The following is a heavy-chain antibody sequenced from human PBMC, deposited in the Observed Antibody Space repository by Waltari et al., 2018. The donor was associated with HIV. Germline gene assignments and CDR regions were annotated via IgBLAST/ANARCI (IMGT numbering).Heavy chain of an antibody. CDR3: TRDGDPN. CDR1: GFIFSNFT. J-gene: IGHJ4*02. V-gene: IGHV3-21*01. CDR2: ISTLGRT. Sequence: LVKPGGSLRLSCEGSGFIFSNFTMNWIRQVPGRGLEWVSSISTLGRTYYADSMKGRFTISRDNAKKSLYLQMNSLRAEDTAIYYCTRDGDPNWGQGTLVTVSS.